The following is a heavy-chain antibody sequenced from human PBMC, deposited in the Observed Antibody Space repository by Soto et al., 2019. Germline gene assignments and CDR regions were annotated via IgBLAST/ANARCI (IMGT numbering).Heavy chain of an antibody. Sequence: PSETLSLTCVVSGASISTSYWSWGRQPAGKRLQWIGRIFADGNTNSSPSLKGRVSMAIDKSQNQISLQLASVTAADTATYYCVRDIIVDLDYWGQGAQVTVSP. CDR1: GASISTSY. D-gene: IGHD2-21*01. J-gene: IGHJ4*02. CDR2: IFADGNT. V-gene: IGHV4-4*07. CDR3: VRDIIVDLDY.